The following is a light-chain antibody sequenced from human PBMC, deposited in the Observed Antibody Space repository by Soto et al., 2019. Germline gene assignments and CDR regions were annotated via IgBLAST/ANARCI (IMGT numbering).Light chain of an antibody. CDR3: SSYSGINTLLGV. CDR2: EVS. V-gene: IGLV2-14*01. Sequence: QSALTQPASVSGSPGQSITISCTGSTSDIGGYDYVSWYQQHPGKAPKLIIFEVSHRPSGVSNRFSASKSGSTASLTISGLQTEDEADYYCSSYSGINTLLGVFGGGTKLTVL. CDR1: TSDIGGYDY. J-gene: IGLJ3*02.